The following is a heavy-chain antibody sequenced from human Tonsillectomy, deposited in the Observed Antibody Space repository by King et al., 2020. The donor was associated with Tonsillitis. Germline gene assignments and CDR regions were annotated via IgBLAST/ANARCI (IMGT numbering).Heavy chain of an antibody. CDR3: ARGREDTTYYGMDV. V-gene: IGHV3-11*06. D-gene: IGHD1-1*01. CDR2: ITRSSSYT. J-gene: IGHJ6*02. CDR1: GFTFSDYY. Sequence: VQLVESGGGLVKPGGSLRLSCAASGFTFSDYYMTWIRQAPGKGLEWVSYITRSSSYTTYADFVKGRFTISRDNAKNSLYLQMNSLRGEDTAVYYCARGREDTTYYGMDVWGQGPRSPSP.